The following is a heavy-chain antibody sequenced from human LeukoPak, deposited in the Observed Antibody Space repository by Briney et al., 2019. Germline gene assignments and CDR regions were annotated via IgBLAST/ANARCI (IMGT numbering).Heavy chain of an antibody. CDR1: GGTFSSYA. Sequence: ASVKVSCKASGGTFSSYAISWVRQAPGQGLEWMGGIIPIVGTANYAQKFQGRVTITADESTSTAYMELSSLRSEDTAVYYCARGPNYYDSSGYENWFDPWGQGTLVTVSS. J-gene: IGHJ5*02. D-gene: IGHD3-22*01. V-gene: IGHV1-69*01. CDR3: ARGPNYYDSSGYENWFDP. CDR2: IIPIVGTA.